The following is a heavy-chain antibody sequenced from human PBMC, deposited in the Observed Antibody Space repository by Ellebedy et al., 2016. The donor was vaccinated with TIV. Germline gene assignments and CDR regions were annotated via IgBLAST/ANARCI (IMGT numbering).Heavy chain of an antibody. J-gene: IGHJ2*01. Sequence: GESLKISCAASGFTFSSYGMHWVRQAPGKGLEWVAVIWYDGSNKYYADSVKGRFTISRDNSKNTLYLQMNSLRAEDTAVYYCARSPEDYYDSSGYPDWYFDLWGRGTLVTVSS. D-gene: IGHD3-22*01. CDR3: ARSPEDYYDSSGYPDWYFDL. CDR2: IWYDGSNK. V-gene: IGHV3-33*01. CDR1: GFTFSSYG.